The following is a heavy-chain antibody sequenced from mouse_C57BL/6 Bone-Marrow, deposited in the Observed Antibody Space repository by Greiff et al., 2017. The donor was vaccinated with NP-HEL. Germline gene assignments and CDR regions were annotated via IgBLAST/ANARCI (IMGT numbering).Heavy chain of an antibody. CDR3: ARGAIYYDYGVFAY. CDR2: ILPGSGST. V-gene: IGHV1-9*01. CDR1: GYTFTGYW. Sequence: QVQLQQSGAELMKPGASVKLSCKATGYTFTGYWIAWVKQRPGHGLEWIGEILPGSGSTNYNEKFKGKATFTADTSSNTAYMQLSSLTTEDSAIYYCARGAIYYDYGVFAYWGQGTLVTVSA. J-gene: IGHJ3*01. D-gene: IGHD2-4*01.